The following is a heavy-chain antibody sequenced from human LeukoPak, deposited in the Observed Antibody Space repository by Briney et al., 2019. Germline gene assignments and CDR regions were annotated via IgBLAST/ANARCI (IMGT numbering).Heavy chain of an antibody. V-gene: IGHV3-74*01. J-gene: IGHJ4*02. CDR1: GFTFSSYS. D-gene: IGHD1-26*01. CDR2: INSDGSST. Sequence: GGSLRLSCAASGFTFSSYSMNWVRQAPGKGLEWVSRINSDGSSTSYADSVKGRFTISRDNAKNTLYLQMNSLRAEDTSVYYCARDRNTGSSYENLFEYWGQGSLVTVSS. CDR3: ARDRNTGSSYENLFEY.